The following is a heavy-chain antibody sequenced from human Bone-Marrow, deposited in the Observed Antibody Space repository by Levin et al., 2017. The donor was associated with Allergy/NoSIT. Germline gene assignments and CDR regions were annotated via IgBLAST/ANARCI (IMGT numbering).Heavy chain of an antibody. Sequence: LSLTCAASGFTFRSTSINWVRQAPGKGLEWVSYISSRSSTIYYADSVKGRFTISRDNAKNSLYLQMNSLRAEDTAVYYCARDQWGNYYYGMDVWGQGTTVTVSS. CDR3: ARDQWGNYYYGMDV. J-gene: IGHJ6*02. CDR1: GFTFRSTS. V-gene: IGHV3-48*01. CDR2: ISSRSSTI. D-gene: IGHD1-26*01.